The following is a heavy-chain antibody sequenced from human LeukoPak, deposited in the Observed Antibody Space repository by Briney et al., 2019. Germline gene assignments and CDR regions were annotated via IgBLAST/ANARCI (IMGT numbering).Heavy chain of an antibody. CDR2: ITGDGTDT. CDR1: GFTFSSYW. Sequence: GGSLRLSCAASGFTFSSYWMHWVRQAPGKGLVWVSRITGDGTDTIYADSVKGRFTISRDNAKNTLYLQMNSLRAEDTAVYYCVREGRLFSQHWGQGTLATVSS. V-gene: IGHV3-74*01. D-gene: IGHD2-21*01. CDR3: VREGRLFSQH. J-gene: IGHJ1*01.